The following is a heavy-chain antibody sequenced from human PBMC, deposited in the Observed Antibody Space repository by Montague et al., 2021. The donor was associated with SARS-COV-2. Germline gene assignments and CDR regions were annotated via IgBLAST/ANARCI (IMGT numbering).Heavy chain of an antibody. CDR2: ISSDTLHT. J-gene: IGHJ4*02. D-gene: IGHD3-16*01. V-gene: IGHV3-21*01. Sequence: YLRLSCATSGFTFSRNSMNWVRQAPRKGLEWVSTISSDTLHTFYAESVKGRLTISRDNAKNELYLQMNSLRAEDMAVYYCARGGEIDVWAPFGHWGQGTLVTVSS. CDR3: ARGGEIDVWAPFGH. CDR1: GFTFSRNS.